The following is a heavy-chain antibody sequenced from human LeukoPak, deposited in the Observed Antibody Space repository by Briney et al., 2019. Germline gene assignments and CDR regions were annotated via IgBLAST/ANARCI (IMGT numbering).Heavy chain of an antibody. V-gene: IGHV1-69*05. CDR3: ARGRYCSSTSCQKNHYYYMDV. Sequence: GASVKVSCKASGGTFSSYAISWVRQAPGQGLEWMGGIIPIFGTANYAQKFQGRVTITTDESTSTAYMELSSLRSEDTAVYYCARGRYCSSTSCQKNHYYYMDVWGKGTTVTVSS. CDR2: IIPIFGTA. J-gene: IGHJ6*03. CDR1: GGTFSSYA. D-gene: IGHD2-2*01.